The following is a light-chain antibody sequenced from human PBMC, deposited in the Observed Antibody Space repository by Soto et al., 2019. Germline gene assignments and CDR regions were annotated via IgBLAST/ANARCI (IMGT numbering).Light chain of an antibody. CDR2: AAS. CDR3: QQYGSSRWT. J-gene: IGKJ1*01. CDR1: ESVSSSY. V-gene: IGKV3-20*01. Sequence: EVVLTQSPGTLSLSPGERTTLFCRASESVSSSYLAWYQQKPSQAPRLLIYAASSRATGIPDRFSGSGSGTDFPLTNSRLEPEDFAVYYCQQYGSSRWTLGQGTKVEIK.